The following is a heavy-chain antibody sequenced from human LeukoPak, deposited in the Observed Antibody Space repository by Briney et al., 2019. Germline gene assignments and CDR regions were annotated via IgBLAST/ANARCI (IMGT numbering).Heavy chain of an antibody. J-gene: IGHJ1*01. Sequence: ASVKVSYEASGYTFTSYDINWVRQTTGQGLEWMGWMNPNSGNTGYAQKFQGRVTMTRNTSISTAYMELSSLRSEDTAVYYCARGMYSSSWRFQHWGQGTLVTVSS. V-gene: IGHV1-8*01. CDR3: ARGMYSSSWRFQH. CDR1: GYTFTSYD. D-gene: IGHD6-13*01. CDR2: MNPNSGNT.